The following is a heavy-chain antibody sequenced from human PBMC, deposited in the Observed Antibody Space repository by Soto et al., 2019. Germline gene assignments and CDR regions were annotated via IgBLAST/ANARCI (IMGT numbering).Heavy chain of an antibody. CDR3: ARVPGVGYYDSSGYREDYYFDY. CDR2: INAGNGNT. CDR1: GYTFTSYA. J-gene: IGHJ4*02. D-gene: IGHD3-22*01. Sequence: ASVKVSCKASGYTFTSYAMHWVRQAPGQRLEWMGWINAGNGNTKYSQKFQGRVTITRDTSASTAHMELSSLRSEDTAVYYCARVPGVGYYDSSGYREDYYFDYWGQGTLVTVSS. V-gene: IGHV1-3*01.